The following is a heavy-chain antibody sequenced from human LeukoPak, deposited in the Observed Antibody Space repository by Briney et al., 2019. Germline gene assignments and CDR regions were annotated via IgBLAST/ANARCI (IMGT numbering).Heavy chain of an antibody. Sequence: PSETLSLTCTVSGGSISSYYWSWIRQPPGKGLEWIGSIYYSGSTYYNPSLKSRVTISVDTSKNQFSLKLSSVTAADTAVYYCARVGSLYDFWSGYPYYYYYMDVWGKGTTVTVSS. CDR2: IYYSGST. J-gene: IGHJ6*03. CDR1: GGSISSYY. V-gene: IGHV4-59*12. D-gene: IGHD3-3*01. CDR3: ARVGSLYDFWSGYPYYYYYMDV.